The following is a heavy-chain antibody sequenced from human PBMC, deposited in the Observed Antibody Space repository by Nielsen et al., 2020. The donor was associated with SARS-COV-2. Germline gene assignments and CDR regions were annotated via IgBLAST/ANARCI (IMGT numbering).Heavy chain of an antibody. J-gene: IGHJ6*02. CDR3: AKDGGWLHRRDGMDV. CDR2: IVVGSGNT. Sequence: SVKVSCKASGFTFTSSAVQWVRQARGQRLEWIGWIVVGSGNTNYAQKFQERVTITRDMSTSTAYMELSSLRAEDTAVYYCAKDGGWLHRRDGMDVWGQGTTVTVSS. CDR1: GFTFTSSA. V-gene: IGHV1-58*01. D-gene: IGHD5-24*01.